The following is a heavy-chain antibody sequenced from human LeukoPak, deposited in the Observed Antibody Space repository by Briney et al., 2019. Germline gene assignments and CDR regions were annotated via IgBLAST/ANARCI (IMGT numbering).Heavy chain of an antibody. CDR1: GFTFSSYE. J-gene: IGHJ4*02. CDR3: ARGGIGAIVVVHLDY. CDR2: ISSSGSTI. D-gene: IGHD3-22*01. Sequence: QSGGSLRLSCAASGFTFSSYEMNWVRQAPGKGLEWVSYISSSGSTIYYADSVKGRFTISRDNAKNSLYLQMNSLRAEDTAVYYCARGGIGAIVVVHLDYWGQGTLVTVSS. V-gene: IGHV3-48*03.